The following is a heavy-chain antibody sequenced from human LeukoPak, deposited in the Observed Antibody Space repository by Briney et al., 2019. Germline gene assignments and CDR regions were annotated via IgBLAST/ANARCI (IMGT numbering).Heavy chain of an antibody. CDR3: ARNRGLRLEDAFDI. J-gene: IGHJ3*02. CDR1: GFTFSSYS. V-gene: IGHV3-21*01. D-gene: IGHD5-12*01. Sequence: GGSLRLSCAASGFTFSSYSMNWVRQAPGKGLEWVSSISSSSSYIYYADSVKGRFTISRDNAKNSLYLQMNSLRAEDTAVYYCARNRGLRLEDAFDIWGQGTMVTVSS. CDR2: ISSSSSYI.